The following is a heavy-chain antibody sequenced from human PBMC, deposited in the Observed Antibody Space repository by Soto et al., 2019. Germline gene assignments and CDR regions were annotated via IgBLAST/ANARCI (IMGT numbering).Heavy chain of an antibody. V-gene: IGHV1-69*13. CDR1: GGTFSSYA. CDR3: ATYCGSYYYSGMDV. Sequence: SVKVSCKASGGTFSSYAISWVRQAPGQGLEWMGGIIPIFGTANYAQKFQGRVTITADESTSTAYMELSSLRSEDTALYYCATYCGSYYYSGMDVWGQGTTVTVSS. D-gene: IGHD1-26*01. J-gene: IGHJ6*02. CDR2: IIPIFGTA.